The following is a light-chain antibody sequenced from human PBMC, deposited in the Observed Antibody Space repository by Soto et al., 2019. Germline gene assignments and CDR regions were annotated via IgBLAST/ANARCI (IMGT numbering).Light chain of an antibody. V-gene: IGLV1-44*01. CDR3: AAWDDSLEVV. J-gene: IGLJ3*02. CDR1: SSNIGSNT. Sequence: QLVLTQPPSASGTPGQRVTISCSGSSSNIGSNTVNWYQQLPGTAPKLLIYTNNQRPSGVPDRFSGSKSGASASLAISGLRSEDEADYYCAAWDDSLEVVFGGGTQLTVL. CDR2: TNN.